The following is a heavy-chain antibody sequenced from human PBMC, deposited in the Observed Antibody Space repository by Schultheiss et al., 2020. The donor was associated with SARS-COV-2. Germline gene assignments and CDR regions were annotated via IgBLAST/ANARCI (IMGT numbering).Heavy chain of an antibody. CDR1: GGSFSGYY. J-gene: IGHJ5*02. D-gene: IGHD2-15*01. CDR3: ARGLDIVVVVAATGGLGWFDP. Sequence: SETLSLTCAVYGGSFSGYYWSWIRQPPGKGLEWIGYIYYSGSTNYNPSLKSRVTISVDTSKNQFSLKLSSVTAADTAVYYCARGLDIVVVVAATGGLGWFDPWGQGTLVTVSS. CDR2: IYYSGST. V-gene: IGHV4-59*12.